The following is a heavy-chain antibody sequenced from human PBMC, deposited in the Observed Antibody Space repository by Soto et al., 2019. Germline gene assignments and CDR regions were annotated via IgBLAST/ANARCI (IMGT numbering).Heavy chain of an antibody. V-gene: IGHV3-30*18. D-gene: IGHD4-17*01. CDR2: ISYDGSNK. CDR3: AKDGADYGDYLDY. J-gene: IGHJ4*02. Sequence: QVQLVESGGGVVQPGRSRRLSCAASGFTFSSYGMHWVRQAPGKGLEWVAVISYDGSNKYYADSVKGRFTISRDNSKNTLYLQMNSLRAEDTAVYYCAKDGADYGDYLDYWGQGTLVTVSS. CDR1: GFTFSSYG.